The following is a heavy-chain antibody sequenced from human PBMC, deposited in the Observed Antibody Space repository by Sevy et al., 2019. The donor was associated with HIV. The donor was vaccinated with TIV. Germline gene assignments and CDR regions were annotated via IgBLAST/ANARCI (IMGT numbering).Heavy chain of an antibody. CDR3: ARGQWEHPY. Sequence: SETLSITCAVYGGSLSGYYWSWIQQTPGKRLEWIGDIIPSGDTNYNPSLKSRVTISIDTSKNQFSLKLNSVTAADTAMYFCARGQWEHPYWGQGSLVTVSS. CDR2: IIPSGDT. CDR1: GGSLSGYY. J-gene: IGHJ4*02. V-gene: IGHV4-34*01. D-gene: IGHD1-26*01.